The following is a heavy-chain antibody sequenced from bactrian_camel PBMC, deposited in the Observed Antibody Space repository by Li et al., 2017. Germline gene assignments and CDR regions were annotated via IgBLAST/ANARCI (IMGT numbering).Heavy chain of an antibody. CDR3: AADPQLYGGTYAPEVCTDFRT. Sequence: HVQLVESGGGSVQAGGSLRLSCTASGLTFGDSDMGWYRQAPGNECELVSTISSDGSTYYRDSVKGRFTISQDNAKNTVYLQMVDLEPEDTGIYYCAADPQLYGGTYAPEVCTDFRTWGKGTQVTVS. J-gene: IGHJ6*01. D-gene: IGHD6*01. CDR1: GLTFGDSD. V-gene: IGHV3S55*01. CDR2: ISSDGST.